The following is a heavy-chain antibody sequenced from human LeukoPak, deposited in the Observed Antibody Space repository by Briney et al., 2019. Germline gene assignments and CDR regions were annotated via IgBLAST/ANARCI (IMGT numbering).Heavy chain of an antibody. J-gene: IGHJ6*02. V-gene: IGHV3-30*18. CDR3: AKRMEYYYGMDV. CDR1: GFTFSRHD. Sequence: GSLRLSCAASGFTFSRHDRHWVRQAPGRGLEWVALISYDGTNKYYGDSVKGRFTIFRDNSKNTLYLQMNSLRPDDTAVYYCAKRMEYYYGMDVWGQGTTVTVSS. CDR2: ISYDGTNK. D-gene: IGHD1-1*01.